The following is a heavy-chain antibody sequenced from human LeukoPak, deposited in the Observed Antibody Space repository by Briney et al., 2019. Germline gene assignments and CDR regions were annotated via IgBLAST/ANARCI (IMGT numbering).Heavy chain of an antibody. Sequence: GASVKDSCKASGGTFSSYAISWVRQAPGQGLEWMGWMNPNSGNRGYAQKFQGRVTMTRNTSISTAYMELSSLRSEDTAVYYCARGASLHCSGGSCYGAWGQGTLVTVSS. CDR1: GGTFSSYA. V-gene: IGHV1-8*02. CDR2: MNPNSGNR. J-gene: IGHJ4*02. D-gene: IGHD2-15*01. CDR3: ARGASLHCSGGSCYGA.